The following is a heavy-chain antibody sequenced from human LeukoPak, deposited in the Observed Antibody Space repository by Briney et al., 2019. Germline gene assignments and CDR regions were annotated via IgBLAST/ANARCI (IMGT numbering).Heavy chain of an antibody. CDR2: INSKTNGGTT. D-gene: IGHD5-18*01. J-gene: IGHJ3*02. Sequence: GGSLRLSCAASGFTFSSYGMSWVRQAPGKGLEWVGRINSKTNGGTTDSAAPVKGRFTISRDDSKNTLYLQMISLKIEDTALYYCVTEGYIYGYHSLDTWGRGTMVTVSS. V-gene: IGHV3-15*01. CDR1: GFTFSSYG. CDR3: VTEGYIYGYHSLDT.